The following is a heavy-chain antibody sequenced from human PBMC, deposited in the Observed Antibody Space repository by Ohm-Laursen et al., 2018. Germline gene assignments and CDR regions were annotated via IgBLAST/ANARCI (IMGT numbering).Heavy chain of an antibody. V-gene: IGHV1-8*01. J-gene: IGHJ2*01. CDR3: ARMGPQQPHWYFDL. D-gene: IGHD1/OR15-1a*01. Sequence: GASVKVSCNTSGYTFTSYDINWVRQATGQGLEWMGWMNPNSGNTGYAQKFQGRVTMTRNTSINTAYMELSSLRSEDTAVYYCARMGPQQPHWYFDLWGRGTLVTVSS. CDR2: MNPNSGNT. CDR1: GYTFTSYD.